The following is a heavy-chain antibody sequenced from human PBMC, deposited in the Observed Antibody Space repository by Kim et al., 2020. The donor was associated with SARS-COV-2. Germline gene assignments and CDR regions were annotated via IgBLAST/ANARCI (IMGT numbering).Heavy chain of an antibody. J-gene: IGHJ5*02. V-gene: IGHV3-66*02. CDR3: TKDPGYGSGIDFDP. Sequence: GGSLRLSCAASGFTVSDKHMSWVRQAPGKGLECVSVIFSGGNTYYADSVKGRFTISRDNSKNTLYLQMNSLTTEDTAVYHCTKDPGYGSGIDFDPWGQGILVTVSS. CDR1: GFTVSDKH. D-gene: IGHD3-10*01. CDR2: IFSGGNT.